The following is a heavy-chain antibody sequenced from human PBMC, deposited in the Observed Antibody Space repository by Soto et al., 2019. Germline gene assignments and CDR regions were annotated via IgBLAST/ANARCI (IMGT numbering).Heavy chain of an antibody. CDR3: AREPATAKPEGVDF. D-gene: IGHD1-1*01. J-gene: IGHJ4*02. V-gene: IGHV1-2*02. CDR2: INPNSGGT. Sequence: GXSXKVSFKASGYTXIDYYRNWVRQAPGQGLEWMGWINPNSGGTKYAPKFQGGVTMTSDTSINTAYMELSRLRSGDTAVYYCAREPATAKPEGVDFWGQGTLATVS. CDR1: GYTXIDYY.